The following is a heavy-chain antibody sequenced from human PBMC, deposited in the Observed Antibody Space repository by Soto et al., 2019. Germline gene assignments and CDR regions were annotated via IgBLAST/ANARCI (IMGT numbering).Heavy chain of an antibody. CDR3: ASCERFPRVGVDYYALDV. Sequence: QVHLVESGGGVVQPGGSLRLSCAASGFTINRNDMYWVRQVPGKGLEWVAVMSFDGNHQHYADSVKGRFTISRDNSKNTLSLEMNSLRRDDTAVYYCASCERFPRVGVDYYALDVWGQGTTVIVSS. D-gene: IGHD3-3*01. V-gene: IGHV3-30*03. J-gene: IGHJ6*02. CDR1: GFTINRND. CDR2: MSFDGNHQ.